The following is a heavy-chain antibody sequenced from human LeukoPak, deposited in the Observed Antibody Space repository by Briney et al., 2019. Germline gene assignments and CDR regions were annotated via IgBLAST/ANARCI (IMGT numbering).Heavy chain of an antibody. CDR2: MNPNNGST. Sequence: ASVKVSCKASGYTFTSYDINWVRQPTGQGLEWMGLMNPNNGSTGYAQKFQGRVTMTRNTSISTAYMELSSLRSEDTAVYYCARGVGRRSYQLLFRHYYYGMDVWGQGTTVTVSS. J-gene: IGHJ6*02. D-gene: IGHD2-2*01. CDR3: ARGVGRRSYQLLFRHYYYGMDV. CDR1: GYTFTSYD. V-gene: IGHV1-8*01.